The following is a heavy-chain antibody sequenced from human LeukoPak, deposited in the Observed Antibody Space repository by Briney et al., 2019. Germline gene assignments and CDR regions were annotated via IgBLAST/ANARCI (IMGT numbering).Heavy chain of an antibody. CDR3: ARDWGEYDFWGGGYYYMDV. V-gene: IGHV4-61*02. CDR1: GGSISSGSYY. Sequence: PSETLSLTCTVSGGSISSGSYYWSWIRQPAGKGLEWIGRIYTSGSTNYNPSLKSRVTISIDTSKNQFSLKLSSVTAADTAVYYCARDWGEYDFWGGGYYYMDVWGKGTTVTVSS. D-gene: IGHD3-3*01. CDR2: IYTSGST. J-gene: IGHJ6*03.